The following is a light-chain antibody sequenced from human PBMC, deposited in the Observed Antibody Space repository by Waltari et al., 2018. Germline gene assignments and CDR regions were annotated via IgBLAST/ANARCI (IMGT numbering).Light chain of an antibody. CDR1: TGAVTSGHY. CDR2: DAS. V-gene: IGLV7-46*01. Sequence: QAVVTQEPSLTVSPGGTVTLTCGSSTGAVTSGHYPYWFQQKPGQAPRRLISDASKKDTWAPARFSGSLLGGKAALTRSGAQPDDEAEYYCLLYYGGVRVFGGGTKLTVL. CDR3: LLYYGGVRV. J-gene: IGLJ3*02.